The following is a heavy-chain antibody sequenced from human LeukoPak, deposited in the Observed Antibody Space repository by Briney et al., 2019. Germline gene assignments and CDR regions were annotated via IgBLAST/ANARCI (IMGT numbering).Heavy chain of an antibody. CDR2: LNPNSGDT. D-gene: IGHD3-10*01. J-gene: IGHJ3*02. Sequence: ASVKVSCKASGYTFTDYYMHWVRQAPGQGLEWMGWLNPNSGDTNYAQKFQGRVSMTRDTSISTAYMELTRLRSDDTAVYYCARSYGSGRRDAFDIWGQGTMVTVSS. CDR1: GYTFTDYY. V-gene: IGHV1-2*02. CDR3: ARSYGSGRRDAFDI.